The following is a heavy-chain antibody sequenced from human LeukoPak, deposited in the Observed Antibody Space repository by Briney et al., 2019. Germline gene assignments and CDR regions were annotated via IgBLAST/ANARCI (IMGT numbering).Heavy chain of an antibody. V-gene: IGHV3-23*01. CDR2: VSGSGGTT. D-gene: IGHD2-8*01. CDR3: ARRSMLDY. J-gene: IGHJ4*02. CDR1: GYTFSNYA. Sequence: GESLRLSCAASGYTFSNYAMNWVRQAPGKGLKWLSVVSGSGGTTSYADSVKGRFTISRDNSKNALYLQMISLRAEDTAVYYCARRSMLDYWGRGTLVTVSS.